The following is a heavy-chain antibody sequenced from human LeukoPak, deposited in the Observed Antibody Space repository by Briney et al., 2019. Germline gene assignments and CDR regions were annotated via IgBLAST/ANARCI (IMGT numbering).Heavy chain of an antibody. D-gene: IGHD2-21*02. CDR2: IYPGDSDT. V-gene: IGHV5-51*06. CDR3: ARTYCGGDCYYSYFDY. CDR1: GYSFTTYW. Sequence: ESRKISCKGSGYSFTTYWIGWVPQMPGKGLEWMGIIYPGDSDTRYSPSFQGQVTVSADKSISTAYLQWSSLKASDTAMYYCARTYCGGDCYYSYFDYWGQGTLVTVTS. J-gene: IGHJ4*02.